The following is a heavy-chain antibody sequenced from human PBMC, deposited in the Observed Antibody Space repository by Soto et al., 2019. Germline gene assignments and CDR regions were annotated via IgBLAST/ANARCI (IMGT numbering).Heavy chain of an antibody. V-gene: IGHV1-8*01. J-gene: IGHJ6*02. D-gene: IGHD3-16*01. CDR3: ARGNPFNYAGFDV. CDR2: MNAKSGDT. CDR1: AYTFSDFD. Sequence: ASVKVSCKASAYTFSDFDINWLRQASGQGTEWMGWMNAKSGDTFFAQRFQGKFNMTWDTSLSTAYMEVGSLTPDDTAMYYCARGNPFNYAGFDVWGQGTTVTVSS.